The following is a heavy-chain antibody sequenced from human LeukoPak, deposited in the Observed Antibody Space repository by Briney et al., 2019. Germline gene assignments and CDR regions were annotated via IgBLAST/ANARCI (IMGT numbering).Heavy chain of an antibody. CDR2: LYWDDDN. CDR3: AHLGSPEGADDAFDI. Sequence: SGPTLVNPTQTLTLTCTFSGFSLSTSGVGVGWIRQPPGKALEWLALLYWDDDNRYSPSLKSRLTITKDTSKNQVVLTMTNMDPVDTATYYCAHLGSPEGADDAFDIWGQGTMVTVSS. D-gene: IGHD1-26*01. CDR1: GFSLSTSGVG. V-gene: IGHV2-5*02. J-gene: IGHJ3*02.